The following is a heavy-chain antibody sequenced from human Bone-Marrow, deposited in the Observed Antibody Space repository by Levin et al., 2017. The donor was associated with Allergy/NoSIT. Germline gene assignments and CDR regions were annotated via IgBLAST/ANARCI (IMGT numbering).Heavy chain of an antibody. J-gene: IGHJ4*02. CDR1: GFAFSSYA. CDR2: ISSSGGST. D-gene: IGHD5-12*01. Sequence: GESLKISCAASGFAFSSYAMGWVRQAPGKGLEWVSAISSSGGSTYYADSVKGRLSISRDNSKDTLDLQMNSLRCEDTAVYYCARATVTTIRSFDSWGQGTLVTVSS. V-gene: IGHV3-23*01. CDR3: ARATVTTIRSFDS.